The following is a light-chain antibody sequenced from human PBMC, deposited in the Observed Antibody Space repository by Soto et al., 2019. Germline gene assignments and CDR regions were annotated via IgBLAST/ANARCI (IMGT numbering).Light chain of an antibody. J-gene: IGLJ1*01. CDR1: SSNIGSNT. V-gene: IGLV1-44*01. Sequence: QSVLTQPPSASGTPGQRVTISCSGSSSNIGSNTVNWYQQLPGTAPKLLIYNNNQRPSGVPDRFSGSKAGTSASLAISGRQAEDEAYYYCAAWDDSLNVLVFGTGTKLTV. CDR2: NNN. CDR3: AAWDDSLNVLV.